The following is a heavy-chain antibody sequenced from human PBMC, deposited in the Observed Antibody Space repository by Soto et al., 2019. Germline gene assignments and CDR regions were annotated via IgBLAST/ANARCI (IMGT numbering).Heavy chain of an antibody. CDR3: ALTTISGVATQTDAFDI. Sequence: GESLKISCKGSGYSFTSYWIGWVRQMPGKGPEWMGIIYPGDSDTRYSPSFQGQVTISADKSISTAYLQWSSLKASDTAMYYCALTTISGVATQTDAFDIWGQGTMVTVSS. CDR2: IYPGDSDT. V-gene: IGHV5-51*01. D-gene: IGHD3-3*01. CDR1: GYSFTSYW. J-gene: IGHJ3*02.